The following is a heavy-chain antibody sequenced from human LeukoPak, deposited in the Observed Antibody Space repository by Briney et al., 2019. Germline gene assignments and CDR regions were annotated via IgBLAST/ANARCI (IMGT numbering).Heavy chain of an antibody. CDR2: ISGSGGST. CDR1: GFTFSSYA. V-gene: IGHV3-23*01. Sequence: GGSLRLSCAASGFTFSSYAMSWVRQAPGKGLEWVSAISGSGGSTYYADSVKGRFTISRDNSKNTLYLQMNSLRAEDTAVYYCAREGGGWYLVDIGAFDIWGQGTMVTVSS. J-gene: IGHJ3*02. D-gene: IGHD6-19*01. CDR3: AREGGGWYLVDIGAFDI.